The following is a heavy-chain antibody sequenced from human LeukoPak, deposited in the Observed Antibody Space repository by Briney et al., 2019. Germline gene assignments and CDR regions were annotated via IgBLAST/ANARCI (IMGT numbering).Heavy chain of an antibody. Sequence: GGSLRLSCAASGFTFSSYIMNWVRQAPGKGLEWVSSISSSSSYIYYADSVKGRFTISRDNAKNSLYLQMNSLRAEDTAVYYCARARQQLYYYYYMDVWGKGTTVTVSS. J-gene: IGHJ6*03. D-gene: IGHD6-13*01. CDR1: GFTFSSYI. V-gene: IGHV3-21*01. CDR2: ISSSSSYI. CDR3: ARARQQLYYYYYMDV.